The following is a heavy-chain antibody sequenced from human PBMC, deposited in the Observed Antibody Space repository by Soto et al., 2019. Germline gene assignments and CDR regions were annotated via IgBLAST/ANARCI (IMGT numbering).Heavy chain of an antibody. J-gene: IGHJ4*02. CDR3: ARHGWGYCSGGSCYSGTGFDY. CDR2: IYYSGST. Sequence: SETLSLTCTVSGGSIISYYCIFIRHPAVKGREWIVSIYYSGSTYYNPSLKSRVTISVDTSKNQFSLKLSSVTAADTAVYYCARHGWGYCSGGSCYSGTGFDYWGQGTLVTVSS. CDR1: GGSIISYY. D-gene: IGHD2-15*01. V-gene: IGHV4-59*05.